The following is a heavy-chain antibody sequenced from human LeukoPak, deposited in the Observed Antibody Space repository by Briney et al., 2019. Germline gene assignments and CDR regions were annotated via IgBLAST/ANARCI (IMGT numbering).Heavy chain of an antibody. D-gene: IGHD2-15*01. CDR3: ARSYCSGGSCYEIDY. V-gene: IGHV3-21*01. CDR2: SSSSSSYI. J-gene: IGHJ4*02. CDR1: GFTFSSYS. Sequence: GGSLRLSCAASGFTFSSYSMNWVRQAPGKGLEWVSSSSSSSSYIYYADSVKGRFTISRDNAKNSLYLQMNSLRAEDTAVYYCARSYCSGGSCYEIDYWGQGTLVTVFS.